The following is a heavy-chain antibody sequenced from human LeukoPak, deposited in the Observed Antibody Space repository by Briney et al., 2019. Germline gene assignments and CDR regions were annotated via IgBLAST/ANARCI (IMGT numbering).Heavy chain of an antibody. CDR1: GYTFTAYY. J-gene: IGHJ3*02. V-gene: IGHV1-46*01. D-gene: IGHD3-22*01. CDR3: ARDYYDSSGYDAFDI. Sequence: ASVKVSCKASGYTFTAYYMHWVRQAPGQGLEWMGVIDPSGGSTSYAQRFQDRVTMTTDTSTSTAYMELRSLRSDDTAVYYCARDYYDSSGYDAFDIWGQGTMVTVSS. CDR2: IDPSGGST.